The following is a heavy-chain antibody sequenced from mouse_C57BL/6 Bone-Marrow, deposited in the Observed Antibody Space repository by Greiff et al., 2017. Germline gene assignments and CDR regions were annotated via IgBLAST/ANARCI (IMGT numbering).Heavy chain of an antibody. Sequence: QVQLKESGAELVRPGTSVKMSCKASGYTFTNYWIGWAKQRPGHGLEWIGDIYPGGGYTNYNEKFKGKATLTADKSSSTAYMQLNSLTSEDSAVYFCARRYDYGGAWFAYWGQGTLVTVSA. CDR2: IYPGGGYT. CDR1: GYTFTNYW. J-gene: IGHJ3*01. CDR3: ARRYDYGGAWFAY. V-gene: IGHV1-63*01. D-gene: IGHD2-4*01.